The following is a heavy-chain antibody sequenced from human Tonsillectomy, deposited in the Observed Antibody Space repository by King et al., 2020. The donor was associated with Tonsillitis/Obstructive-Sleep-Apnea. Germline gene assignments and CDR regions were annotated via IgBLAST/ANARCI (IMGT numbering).Heavy chain of an antibody. CDR1: GFTFSDYS. Sequence: VQLVESGGGVVQPGRSLRLSCAASGFTFSDYSMYWVRQAPGKGLEWVAVIWCDGSNKYSADSVKGRFTISRDNSKNTLYLQMNNLRADDTAVYYCARDQALGYCSSTSCSQIDYWGQGTLVTVSS. CDR2: IWCDGSNK. CDR3: ARDQALGYCSSTSCSQIDY. D-gene: IGHD2-2*01. J-gene: IGHJ4*02. V-gene: IGHV3-33*01.